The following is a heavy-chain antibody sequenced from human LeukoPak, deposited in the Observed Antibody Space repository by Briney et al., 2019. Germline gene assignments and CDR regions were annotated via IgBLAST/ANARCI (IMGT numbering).Heavy chain of an antibody. D-gene: IGHD6-13*01. CDR2: IYTSGST. CDR3: TRVSGSSSWSRPFDP. V-gene: IGHV4-4*07. Sequence: SETLSLTCTVSGGSISSYYWSWIRQPAGKGLEWIGRIYTSGSTNYNPSLKSRVTMSVDTSKNQFSLKLSSVTAADTAVYYCTRVSGSSSWSRPFDPWGQGTLVTVSS. J-gene: IGHJ5*02. CDR1: GGSISSYY.